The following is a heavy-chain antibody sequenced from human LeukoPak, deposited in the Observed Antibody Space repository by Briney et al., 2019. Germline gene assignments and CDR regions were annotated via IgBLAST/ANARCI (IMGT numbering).Heavy chain of an antibody. CDR2: ISYDGDNE. V-gene: IGHV3-30-3*01. CDR3: VRVRGGRSWYYYGMDV. D-gene: IGHD3-16*01. J-gene: IGHJ6*02. CDR1: GYTFSNFA. Sequence: RPGGSLRLSCAASGYTFSNFAMHWVRQAPGKGLEWVAVISYDGDNEYCADSVKGQFTISRDNSKDRLYLQMNSLRPEDTAMYYCVRVRGGRSWYYYGMDVWGRGTTVTVSS.